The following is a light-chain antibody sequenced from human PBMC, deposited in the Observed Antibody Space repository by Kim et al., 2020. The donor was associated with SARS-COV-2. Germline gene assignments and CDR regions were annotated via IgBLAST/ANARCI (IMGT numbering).Light chain of an antibody. CDR3: QAWDKRTVV. CDR1: KLGDKY. V-gene: IGLV3-1*01. Sequence: SYELTQPPSVSVSPGQTASITCSGDKLGDKYACWYQQKPGQSPVLVIYQDTKRPSGIPERFSGSNSGITATLTISGTQAMDEADYYCQAWDKRTVVFGGGTQLTVL. J-gene: IGLJ2*01. CDR2: QDT.